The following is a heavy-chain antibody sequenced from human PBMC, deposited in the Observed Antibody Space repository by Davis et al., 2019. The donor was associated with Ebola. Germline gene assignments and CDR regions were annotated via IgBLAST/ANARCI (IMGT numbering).Heavy chain of an antibody. CDR1: GDTFISYA. CDR3: TTPGGQDSGYDVFDI. J-gene: IGHJ3*02. V-gene: IGHV1-69*05. Sequence: SVKVSCKASGDTFISYAISWVRQAPGHGLEWMGGIIPIFGTTSYAQKFQGRVTVTRDTSTTTVYVDLSSLRSEDTALYYCTTPGGQDSGYDVFDIWGQGTMVTVSS. D-gene: IGHD5-12*01. CDR2: IIPIFGTT.